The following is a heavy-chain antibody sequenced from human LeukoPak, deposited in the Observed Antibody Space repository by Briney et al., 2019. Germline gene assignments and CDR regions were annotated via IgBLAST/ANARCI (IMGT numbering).Heavy chain of an antibody. J-gene: IGHJ2*01. CDR1: GFTFSSYA. Sequence: GGSLRLSCAASGFTFSSYAMSWVRQAPGKGLEWVSAISGSGGSTYYADSVKGRFTISRDNSKNTLYLQMNSLRAEDTAVYYCVKLINYYGSGSYWYFDLWGRGTLVTVSS. V-gene: IGHV3-23*01. CDR3: VKLINYYGSGSYWYFDL. CDR2: ISGSGGST. D-gene: IGHD3-10*01.